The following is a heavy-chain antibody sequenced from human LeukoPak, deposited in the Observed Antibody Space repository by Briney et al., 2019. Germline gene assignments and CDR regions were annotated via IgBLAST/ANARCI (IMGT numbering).Heavy chain of an antibody. D-gene: IGHD3-10*01. J-gene: IGHJ5*02. CDR3: ARDLVRGGKYNWFDP. Sequence: ASVNVSCKASGGTFSSYAISWVRQAPGQGLEWMGGIIPIFGTANYAQKFQGRVTIAADKSTSTAYMELSSLRSEDTAVYYCARDLVRGGKYNWFDPWGQGTLVTVSS. CDR2: IIPIFGTA. V-gene: IGHV1-69*06. CDR1: GGTFSSYA.